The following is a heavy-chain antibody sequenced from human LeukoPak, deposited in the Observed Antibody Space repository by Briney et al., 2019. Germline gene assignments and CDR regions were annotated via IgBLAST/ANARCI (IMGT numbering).Heavy chain of an antibody. J-gene: IGHJ5*02. Sequence: SETLSLTCTVSGGSISSYYWSWIRQPPGKGLEWIGYIYYSGSTNYNPSLKSRVTISVDTSKNQFSLKLSSVTAADTAVYYCAKLTTVTTGDWFDPWGQGTLVTVSS. V-gene: IGHV4-59*01. CDR3: AKLTTVTTGDWFDP. CDR1: GGSISSYY. D-gene: IGHD4-17*01. CDR2: IYYSGST.